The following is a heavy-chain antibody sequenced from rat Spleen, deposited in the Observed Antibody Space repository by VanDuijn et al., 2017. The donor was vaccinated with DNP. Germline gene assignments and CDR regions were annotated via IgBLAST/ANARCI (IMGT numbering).Heavy chain of an antibody. CDR3: AKGPNYGGWSDYFDY. Sequence: EVQLVESGGGLVQPGNSLKLSCTASGFTFSDHNMAWVRQAPKKGLEWVAYLSNDGGNTYYRDSVKCRFTISRDNAKSTLYLQMDSLRSEDTAIYYCAKGPNYGGWSDYFDYWGQGVMVTVSS. D-gene: IGHD1-11*01. CDR2: LSNDGGNT. CDR1: GFTFSDHN. J-gene: IGHJ2*01. V-gene: IGHV5S23*01.